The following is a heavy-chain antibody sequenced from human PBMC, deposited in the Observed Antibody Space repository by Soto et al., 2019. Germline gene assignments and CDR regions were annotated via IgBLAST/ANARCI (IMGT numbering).Heavy chain of an antibody. Sequence: PSETLSLTCDVSGDSISTSSYYWGWIRQPPGKGLEWIASIYYSGATYYNPSLQSRVTISVDTSNNRFSLTLSSLTAADTAVYFCARPAYGGYLQTWGQGSLVTVSS. J-gene: IGHJ1*01. CDR3: ARPAYGGYLQT. D-gene: IGHD6-19*01. V-gene: IGHV4-39*02. CDR1: GDSISTSSYY. CDR2: IYYSGAT.